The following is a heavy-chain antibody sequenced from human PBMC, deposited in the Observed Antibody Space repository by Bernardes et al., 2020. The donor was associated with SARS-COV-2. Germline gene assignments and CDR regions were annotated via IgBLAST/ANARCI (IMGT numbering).Heavy chain of an antibody. Sequence: ASVKVSCMSSVYTFINYVLSGVRPAPGQGLEWMGWISVYNANIKSAQKFQGRVTMTTDTSTGTAYMELRSLGSDDTAVYYCARGNGDYFDYWVQGTLVTVSP. CDR2: ISVYNANI. CDR3: ARGNGDYFDY. CDR1: VYTFINYV. V-gene: IGHV1-18*01. J-gene: IGHJ4*02. D-gene: IGHD4-17*01.